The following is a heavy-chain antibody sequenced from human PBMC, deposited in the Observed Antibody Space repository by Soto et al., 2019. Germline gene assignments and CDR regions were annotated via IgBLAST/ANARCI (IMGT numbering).Heavy chain of an antibody. D-gene: IGHD6-19*01. CDR1: GFTFSTYA. CDR2: ISGSGGST. J-gene: IGHJ4*02. V-gene: IGHV3-23*01. CDR3: AKDRNSGWYYFDY. Sequence: EVQLLESGGGLVQPGGSLRLSCAASGFTFSTYAMSWVRQAPGKGLEWVSSISGSGGSTEYADSVKGRFTISRDNSNTALYLQMSLLSAEDAAVYYCAKDRNSGWYYFDYWAREPWSPSPQ.